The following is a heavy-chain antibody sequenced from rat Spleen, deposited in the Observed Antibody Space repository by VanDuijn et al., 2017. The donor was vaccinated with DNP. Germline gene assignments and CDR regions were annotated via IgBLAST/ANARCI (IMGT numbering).Heavy chain of an antibody. CDR1: GFSFTSYG. CDR3: TRDSYAHDYAMDA. J-gene: IGHJ4*01. D-gene: IGHD1-12*01. Sequence: QVQLEESGPGLVQSSQTLSLTCSVSGFSFTSYGVSWVRQPPGKGLEWIAAISSGGITFYNSALKPRLSISRDTSKTQVFLKMNSLQTEDTAIYFCTRDSYAHDYAMDAWGQGTSVTVSS. CDR2: ISSGGIT. V-gene: IGHV2S12*01.